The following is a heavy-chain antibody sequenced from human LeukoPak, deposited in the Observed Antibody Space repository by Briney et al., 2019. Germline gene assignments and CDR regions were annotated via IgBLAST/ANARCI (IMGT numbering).Heavy chain of an antibody. CDR3: ARGGLVVVIAATPSTTPGLLHWLDP. Sequence: GASVKGSCKASGYTFTSYGISWVRQAPGQGLEWMGWISAYNGNTKYAQKVLGRVTMTTDTSTSTAYMELRSLRSDDTAVYYCARGGLVVVIAATPSTTPGLLHWLDPWGQGTLVSVSS. CDR2: ISAYNGNT. CDR1: GYTFTSYG. D-gene: IGHD2-15*01. V-gene: IGHV1-18*01. J-gene: IGHJ5*02.